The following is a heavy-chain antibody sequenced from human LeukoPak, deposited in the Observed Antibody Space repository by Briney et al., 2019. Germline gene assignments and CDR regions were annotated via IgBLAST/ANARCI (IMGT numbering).Heavy chain of an antibody. D-gene: IGHD3-3*01. CDR3: ARGPMYYDFWSGPELSNDY. V-gene: IGHV1-2*02. CDR1: GGTFSSYA. J-gene: IGHJ4*02. Sequence: ASVKVSCKASGGTFSSYAISWVRQAPGQGLEWMGWINPNSGGTNYAQKFQGRVTMTRDTSISTAYMELSRLRSDDTAVYYCARGPMYYDFWSGPELSNDYWGQGTLVTVSS. CDR2: INPNSGGT.